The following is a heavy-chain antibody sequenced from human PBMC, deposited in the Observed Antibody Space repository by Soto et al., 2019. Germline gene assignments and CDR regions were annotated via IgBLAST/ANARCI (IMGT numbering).Heavy chain of an antibody. CDR2: IYWNGDK. CDR3: AHSRSYLFLYTWFDP. D-gene: IGHD6-6*01. J-gene: IGHJ5*02. V-gene: IGHV2-5*01. CDR1: GSSLNTSSVG. Sequence: VSGPTLVNPTQTLTLTCTLSGSSLNTSSVGVGWFRQPPGKALEWLGVIYWNGDKRYSPSLKSRLTITTDTSKTQVVLTMADMDPVDTATYYCAHSRSYLFLYTWFDPWGQGTLVTVSS.